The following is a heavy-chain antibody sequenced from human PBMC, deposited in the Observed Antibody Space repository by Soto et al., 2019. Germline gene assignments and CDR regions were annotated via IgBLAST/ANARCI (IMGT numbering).Heavy chain of an antibody. D-gene: IGHD2-2*01. CDR3: AKSGGYCTSISCGSMDL. Sequence: EVQLLESGGGLVQPGGSLRLSCAASGFTFISYGMSWVRQAPGKGLEWVSAISGTGDNTYYADSVKGRFTISRDNSKNTVYLHMNSLRAEDTAVYYCAKSGGYCTSISCGSMDLWGQGTTVTVSS. CDR1: GFTFISYG. V-gene: IGHV3-23*01. CDR2: ISGTGDNT. J-gene: IGHJ6*02.